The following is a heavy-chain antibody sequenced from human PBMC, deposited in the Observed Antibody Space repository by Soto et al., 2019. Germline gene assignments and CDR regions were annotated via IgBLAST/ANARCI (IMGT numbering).Heavy chain of an antibody. V-gene: IGHV5-51*01. CDR2: IYPGDSDT. CDR3: ARLAHVSGDYVGVFDT. Sequence: PGESLKISCKGSGYTFTTFWIGWVRQLPGKGLEWMGIIYPGDSDTRYSPSFRGQVTISADKSIPTVYPPWSILQASDTAMYYCARLAHVSGDYVGVFDTWGQGTMVTVSS. J-gene: IGHJ3*02. D-gene: IGHD4-17*01. CDR1: GYTFTTFW.